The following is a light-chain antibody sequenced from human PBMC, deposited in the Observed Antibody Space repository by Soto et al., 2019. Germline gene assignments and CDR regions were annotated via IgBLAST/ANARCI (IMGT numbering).Light chain of an antibody. J-gene: IGKJ5*01. CDR3: QQYGSSIT. Sequence: EIVMTQSPATLSVSPGERATLSCRASKSVSSNLAWYQQKPGQAPRLLIHGASSRATGIPEKFSGSGSGTNFTLTISRLEPEDFAVYYCQQYGSSITFGQGTRLEI. CDR1: KSVSSN. CDR2: GAS. V-gene: IGKV3-20*01.